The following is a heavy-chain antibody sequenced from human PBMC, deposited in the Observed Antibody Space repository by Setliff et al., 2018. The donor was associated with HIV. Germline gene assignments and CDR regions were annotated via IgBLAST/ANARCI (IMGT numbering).Heavy chain of an antibody. Sequence: LRLSCAASGFTFSDFSMSWIRQAPGKGLEWISYISSSDNTMYYADSVKGRFTISRDNAKNSLFLQLNSLRAEDAAVYYCARRITVAYYYYYMDVWGKGTTVTVSS. CDR1: GFTFSDFS. J-gene: IGHJ6*03. CDR2: ISSSDNTM. D-gene: IGHD6-19*01. CDR3: ARRITVAYYYYYMDV. V-gene: IGHV3-11*04.